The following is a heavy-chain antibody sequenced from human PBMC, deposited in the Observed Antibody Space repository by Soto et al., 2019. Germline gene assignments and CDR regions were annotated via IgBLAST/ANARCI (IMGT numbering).Heavy chain of an antibody. Sequence: HGGSPRLSCEACGFTLNNYALSWVRQAPGKGLEWVSTISDGVGTTYYADSVKGRFTISRDNSKNTLYLQMNSLRAEDTAVYYCARDWYYDSSGSNWFDPWGQGTLVTVSS. J-gene: IGHJ5*02. CDR3: ARDWYYDSSGSNWFDP. D-gene: IGHD3-22*01. V-gene: IGHV3-23*01. CDR2: ISDGVGTT. CDR1: GFTLNNYA.